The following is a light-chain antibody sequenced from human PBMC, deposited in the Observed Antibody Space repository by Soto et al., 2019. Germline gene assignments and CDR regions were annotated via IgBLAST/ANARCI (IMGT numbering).Light chain of an antibody. V-gene: IGLV2-14*03. Sequence: QSALTQPASVSGSPGQSITISCTGTSSDIGGYDYVSWYRQHPGKAPKLLIYDNTNRPSGVPDRFSGSKSGTSASLAITGLQAEDEADYYCQSYDSGLSDVVFGGGTKLTVL. CDR3: QSYDSGLSDVV. CDR1: SSDIGGYDY. CDR2: DNT. J-gene: IGLJ2*01.